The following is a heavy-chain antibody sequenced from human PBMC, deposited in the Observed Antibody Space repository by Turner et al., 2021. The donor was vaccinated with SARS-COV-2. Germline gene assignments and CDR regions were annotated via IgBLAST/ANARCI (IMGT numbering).Heavy chain of an antibody. D-gene: IGHD2-15*01. Sequence: QVQLVQSGAEVKKPGASVKVSCKASGYTFTSYDISWVRQAPGQGLEWMGWISAYNGNTNYAQNLQGSVTMTTDTSTNTAYIELRSLRSDDTAVYYCARDLKWWKAFDPWGQGTLVTVSS. V-gene: IGHV1-18*01. J-gene: IGHJ5*02. CDR1: GYTFTSYD. CDR2: ISAYNGNT. CDR3: ARDLKWWKAFDP.